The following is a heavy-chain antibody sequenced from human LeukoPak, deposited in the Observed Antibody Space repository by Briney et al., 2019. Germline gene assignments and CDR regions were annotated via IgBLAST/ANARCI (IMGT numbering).Heavy chain of an antibody. Sequence: GGSLRLSCAASGFTFSSYWMQWVRQVPRKGLVWVSRINIDGSSTSYADSVKGRFTISRDNAKNTLYLQMNSLRVEDTAVYRCARDYNTKGYGWFDPWGQGTLVTVSS. J-gene: IGHJ5*02. CDR1: GFTFSSYW. D-gene: IGHD3-10*01. CDR3: ARDYNTKGYGWFDP. V-gene: IGHV3-74*01. CDR2: INIDGSST.